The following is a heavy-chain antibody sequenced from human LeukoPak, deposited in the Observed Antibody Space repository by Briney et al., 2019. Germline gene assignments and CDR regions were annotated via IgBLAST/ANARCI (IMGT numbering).Heavy chain of an antibody. J-gene: IGHJ4*02. CDR3: AKFYTGRFLEGFDY. V-gene: IGHV3-53*05. CDR1: GFTVSGNY. Sequence: GRSLRLSCAASGFTVSGNYMSWVRQAPGKGLEWVSVIYSGGSTYYADSVKGRFTISGDNSKNTLFLQMNSLRTEDTAVYYCAKFYTGRFLEGFDYWGQGTLVTVSS. CDR2: IYSGGST. D-gene: IGHD3-3*01.